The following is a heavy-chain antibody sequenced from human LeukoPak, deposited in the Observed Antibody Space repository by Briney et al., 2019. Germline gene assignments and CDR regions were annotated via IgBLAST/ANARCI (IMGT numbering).Heavy chain of an antibody. Sequence: GGSLRLSCAVSGFVFSHYTMTGVRQCPGKGLEWVSSINGSGDVTLYADSVMGRFTISRDNAKNTVSLQMNNLRAEDTAVYYCAKSDCGSDGCKLLNYWGQGTLVTASS. CDR1: GFVFSHYT. CDR3: AKSDCGSDGCKLLNY. J-gene: IGHJ4*02. V-gene: IGHV3-23*01. D-gene: IGHD3-10*01. CDR2: INGSGDVT.